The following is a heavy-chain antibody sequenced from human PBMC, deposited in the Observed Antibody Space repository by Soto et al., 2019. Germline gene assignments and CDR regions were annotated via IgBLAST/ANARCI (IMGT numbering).Heavy chain of an antibody. D-gene: IGHD2-2*01. CDR2: ISSRSSYT. CDR3: ARDRYCSSTSCSPAYYYYCMDV. Sequence: QVQLVESGGGLVKPGGSLRLSCASSGFTFSDYYMSWIRQAPGKALECVSYISSRSSYTNYADSVKGRFTISRDNAKNSLYLPLNRLRAEDAAVYYCARDRYCSSTSCSPAYYYYCMDVWGQGTTVTVSS. V-gene: IGHV3-11*06. J-gene: IGHJ6*02. CDR1: GFTFSDYY.